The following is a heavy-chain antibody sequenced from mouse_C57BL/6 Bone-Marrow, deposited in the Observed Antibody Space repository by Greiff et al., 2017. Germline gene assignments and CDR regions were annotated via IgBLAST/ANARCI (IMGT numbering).Heavy chain of an antibody. D-gene: IGHD3-3*01. CDR1: GYSFTDYN. J-gene: IGHJ4*01. CDR3: ARWGDSTDCYAMDY. CDR2: INPNYGTT. V-gene: IGHV1-39*01. Sequence: QLQESGPELVKPGASVKISCKASGYSFTDYNMNWVKQSNGKSLEWIGVINPNYGTTSYNQKFKGKDTLTVDQSSSTAYMQLNSLPSEDAAVYYCARWGDSTDCYAMDYWGQGTSVTVSS.